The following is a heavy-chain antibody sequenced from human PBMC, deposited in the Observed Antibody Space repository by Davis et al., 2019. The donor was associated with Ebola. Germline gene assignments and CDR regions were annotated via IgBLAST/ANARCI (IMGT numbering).Heavy chain of an antibody. D-gene: IGHD5-24*01. CDR1: GFTFSSYA. J-gene: IGHJ4*02. CDR3: AGGTGETSYTYAY. Sequence: GESLKISCAASGFTFSSYAMSWVRQAPGKGLEWVSALSGSGTDTYYADSVKGRFTISRDISKNTLYLQMNSLRAEDSAIYYCAGGTGETSYTYAYWGQGILVTVSS. CDR2: LSGSGTDT. V-gene: IGHV3-23*01.